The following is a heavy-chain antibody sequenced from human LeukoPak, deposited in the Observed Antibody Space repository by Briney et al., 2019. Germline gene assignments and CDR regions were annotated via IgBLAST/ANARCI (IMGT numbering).Heavy chain of an antibody. CDR2: IYYSGAT. CDR3: ARMIGDDAFDI. CDR1: GGSISSSSYY. J-gene: IGHJ3*02. Sequence: SETLSLTCTVSGGSISSSSYYWDWIRQPPGKGLEWIGTIYYSGATYYNPSLKSRVTISVDTSRNQFSLKLSSVTATDTAVYYCARMIGDDAFDIWGQGTMVTVSS. D-gene: IGHD3-22*01. V-gene: IGHV4-39*01.